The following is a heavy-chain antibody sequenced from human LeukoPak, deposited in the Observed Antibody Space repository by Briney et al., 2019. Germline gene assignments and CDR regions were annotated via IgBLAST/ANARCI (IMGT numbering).Heavy chain of an antibody. CDR1: GFTFSSYW. D-gene: IGHD3-16*02. CDR2: INSDGSST. CDR3: AIGDGLGELSSSFDH. V-gene: IGHV3-74*01. J-gene: IGHJ4*02. Sequence: GGSLRLSCAASGFTFSSYWMHWVRQAPGKGLVWVSRINSDGSSTSYADSLKGRFIISRDNSKNTLYLRMNSLRTEDTAVYYCAIGDGLGELSSSFDHWGQGTLVTVSS.